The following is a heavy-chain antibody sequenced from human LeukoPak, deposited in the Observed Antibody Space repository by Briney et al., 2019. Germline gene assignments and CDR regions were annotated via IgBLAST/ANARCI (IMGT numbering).Heavy chain of an antibody. CDR3: ARFIAAISGDY. J-gene: IGHJ4*02. CDR2: ISYDGSNK. CDR1: GFTFSSYA. D-gene: IGHD6-13*01. V-gene: IGHV3-30-3*01. Sequence: GGSLRLSYAASGFTFSSYAMHWVRQAPGKGLEWVAVISYDGSNKYYADSVKGRFTISRDNSKNTLYLQMNSLRAEDTAVYYCARFIAAISGDYWGQGTLVTVSS.